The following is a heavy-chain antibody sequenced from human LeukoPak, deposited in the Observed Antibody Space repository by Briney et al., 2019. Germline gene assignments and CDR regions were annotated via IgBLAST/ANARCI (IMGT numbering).Heavy chain of an antibody. CDR3: ARRFGIAAARSHWYFDL. CDR1: GGTFSSYA. V-gene: IGHV1-18*01. J-gene: IGHJ2*01. CDR2: ISAYNGNT. Sequence: GASVKVSCKASGGTFSSYAISWVRQAPGQGLEWMGWISAYNGNTNYAQKLQGRVTMTTDTSTSTVYMELSSLRSEDTAVYYCARRFGIAAARSHWYFDLWGRGTLVTVSS. D-gene: IGHD6-13*01.